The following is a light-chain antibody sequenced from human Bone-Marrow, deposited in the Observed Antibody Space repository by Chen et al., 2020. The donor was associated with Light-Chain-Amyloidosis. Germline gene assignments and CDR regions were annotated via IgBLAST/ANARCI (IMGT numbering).Light chain of an antibody. J-gene: IGLJ2*01. CDR2: GNN. CDR3: QSYDTRLRGSV. CDR1: RSNIGAPYD. V-gene: IGLV1-40*01. Sequence: QSVLTQPPSASGAPGQRVTISCTGSRSNIGAPYDVHWYQQLPGTAPKLLIYGNNNRPSGVPDRFSGSKSGSSASLAITGLRADDEADYYCQSYDTRLRGSVFGGGTRLTVL.